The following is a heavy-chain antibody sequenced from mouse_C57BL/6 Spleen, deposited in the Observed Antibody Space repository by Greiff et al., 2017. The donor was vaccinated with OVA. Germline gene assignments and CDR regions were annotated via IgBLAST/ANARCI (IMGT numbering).Heavy chain of an antibody. V-gene: IGHV5-9-1*02. J-gene: IGHJ4*01. CDR3: TREGIYGNYYAMDY. D-gene: IGHD2-1*01. CDR1: GFTFSSYA. CDR2: ISSGGDYF. Sequence: EVMLVESGEGLVKPGGSLKLSCAASGFTFSSYAMSWVRQTPEKRLEWVAYISSGGDYFYYADTVKGRFTISRDNARNTLYLQMSSLKSEDTAMYYCTREGIYGNYYAMDYWGQGTSVTVSS.